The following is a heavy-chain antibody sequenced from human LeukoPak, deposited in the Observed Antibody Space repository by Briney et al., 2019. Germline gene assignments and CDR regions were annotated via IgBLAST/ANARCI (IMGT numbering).Heavy chain of an antibody. V-gene: IGHV4-39*01. Sequence: PSETLSLTCTVSGGSIIRNNYYWAWIRPPPGKGLEGIASVYYSASTFYNGPIQGRVTMSVDTSKKQFSLRLSSVTATDTALYYCARHRRLGHCGDCGCLNWFDPWGQGTLVTVSS. CDR1: GGSIIRNNYY. CDR2: VYYSAST. J-gene: IGHJ5*02. CDR3: ARHRRLGHCGDCGCLNWFDP. D-gene: IGHD2-21*01.